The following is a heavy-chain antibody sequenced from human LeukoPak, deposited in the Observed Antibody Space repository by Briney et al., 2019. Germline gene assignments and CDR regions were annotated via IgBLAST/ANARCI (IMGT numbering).Heavy chain of an antibody. V-gene: IGHV3-30*18. CDR1: GFTFSNYG. Sequence: GGSLRLSCAASGFTFSNYGIHWVRQAPGKGLEWVAIISYDGSNKYYADSVMGRCTISRDKSKNTVYLQMNSLRAEDTAVYYCAKEAGYSYGFDYWGQGTLVTVSS. CDR3: AKEAGYSYGFDY. D-gene: IGHD5-18*01. J-gene: IGHJ4*02. CDR2: ISYDGSNK.